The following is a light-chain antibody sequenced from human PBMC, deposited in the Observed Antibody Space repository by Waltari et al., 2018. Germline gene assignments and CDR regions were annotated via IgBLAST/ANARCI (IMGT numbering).Light chain of an antibody. J-gene: IGKJ3*01. CDR1: QGITSR. V-gene: IGKV1-12*01. CDR2: DAS. CDR3: QQANTSPVT. Sequence: DIQMTQSPSAVSAFVGDRVIITCRASQGITSRLAWYQQKPGRAPKLLIYDASSLQSGVPSRFSGSGSETDFTLTINNLQPEDIATYCCQQANTSPVTFGPGTKVDIK.